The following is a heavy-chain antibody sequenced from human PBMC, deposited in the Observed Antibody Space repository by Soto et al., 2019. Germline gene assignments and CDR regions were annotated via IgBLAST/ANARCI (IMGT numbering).Heavy chain of an antibody. V-gene: IGHV3-73*02. CDR2: IRSKANSYAT. J-gene: IGHJ4*02. D-gene: IGHD5-12*01. CDR1: GFTFSGSA. Sequence: EVQLVESGGGLVQPGGSLKLSCAASGFTFSGSAMHWVRQASGKGLERVGRIRSKANSYATAYAASVKGRFTISRDDSKNTAYLQMNSLKTEDTAVYYCTRLGDGYRGYWGQGTLVTVSS. CDR3: TRLGDGYRGY.